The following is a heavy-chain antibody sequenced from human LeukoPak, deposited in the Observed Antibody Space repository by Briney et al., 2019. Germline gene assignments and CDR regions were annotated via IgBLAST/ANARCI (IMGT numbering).Heavy chain of an antibody. Sequence: GGSLRLSCAASGFTFSSYAMSWVRQAPGKGLEWVSAISGSGGSTYYADSVKGRFTISRDNSKNTLYLHMNSLRAEDMALYYCAKGSTYYYGSSAWFDYWGQGTLVTVSS. CDR2: ISGSGGST. J-gene: IGHJ4*02. V-gene: IGHV3-23*01. D-gene: IGHD3-22*01. CDR3: AKGSTYYYGSSAWFDY. CDR1: GFTFSSYA.